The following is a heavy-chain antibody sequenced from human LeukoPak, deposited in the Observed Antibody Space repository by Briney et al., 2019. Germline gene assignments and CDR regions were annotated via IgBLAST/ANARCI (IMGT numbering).Heavy chain of an antibody. CDR3: ARQIVGATMARVDY. CDR2: IYYSGAT. J-gene: IGHJ4*02. CDR1: GGSISNSRYY. Sequence: SETLSLTCSVSGGSISNSRYYWGWLRQPPGKGLEWIGSIYYSGATNSNPSLRSRLTISVDTSKNQFSLKLGSVTAADTAVYYCARQIVGATMARVDYWGQGTLVPVSS. V-gene: IGHV4-39*01. D-gene: IGHD1-26*01.